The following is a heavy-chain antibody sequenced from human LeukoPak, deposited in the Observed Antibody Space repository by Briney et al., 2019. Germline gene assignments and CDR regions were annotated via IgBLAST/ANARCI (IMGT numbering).Heavy chain of an antibody. CDR2: IDWDDDK. CDR3: AWMVYYGSGSYYSWFDP. V-gene: IGHV2-70*01. J-gene: IGHJ5*02. Sequence: SGPALVKPTQTLTLTCTFSGFSLSTSGMCVSWIRQRPGKALEWLALIDWDDDKYYSTSLKTRLTISKDTSKNQVVLTMTNMDPVDTATYYCAWMVYYGSGSYYSWFDPWGQGTLVTVSS. CDR1: GFSLSTSGMC. D-gene: IGHD3-10*01.